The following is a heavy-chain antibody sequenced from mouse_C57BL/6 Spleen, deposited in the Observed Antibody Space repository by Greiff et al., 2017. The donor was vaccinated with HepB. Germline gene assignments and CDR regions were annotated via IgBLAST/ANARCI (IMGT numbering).Heavy chain of an antibody. Sequence: QVQLKESGAELVRPGASVTLSCKASGYTFTDYEMHWVKQTPVHGLEWIGAIDPETGGTAYNQKFKGKAILTADKSSSTAYMELRSLTSEDSAVYYCTRNVGGYFDYWGQGTTLTVSS. CDR3: TRNVGGYFDY. D-gene: IGHD3-3*01. CDR1: GYTFTDYE. CDR2: IDPETGGT. J-gene: IGHJ2*01. V-gene: IGHV1-15*01.